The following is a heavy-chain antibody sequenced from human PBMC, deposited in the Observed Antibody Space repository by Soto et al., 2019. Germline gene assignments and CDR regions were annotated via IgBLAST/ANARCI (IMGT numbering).Heavy chain of an antibody. CDR1: GFTFINYA. J-gene: IGHJ2*01. D-gene: IGHD2-2*01. CDR3: ARKVLGSTSRPDWWYFDL. CDR2: ISGGGDRT. V-gene: IGHV3-23*01. Sequence: EVQLLESGGGLVQPGGSLRLSCVGSGFTFINYAMNWVRQTPGKGLEWVSTISGGGDRTFDADTVKGRFTISRDNSKNTVNLQMNSLRAEDTAVYYCARKVLGSTSRPDWWYFDLWGRGTLVTVSS.